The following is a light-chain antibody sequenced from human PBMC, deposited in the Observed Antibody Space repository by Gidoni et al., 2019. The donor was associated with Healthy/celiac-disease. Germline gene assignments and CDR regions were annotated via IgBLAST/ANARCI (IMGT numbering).Light chain of an antibody. V-gene: IGKV1-39*01. J-gene: IGKJ1*01. Sequence: DIQMPQSPSSLSASVGDRVTITCRASQSISSYLNWYQQKPGKAPKLLVYAASSLQSGVPSRVSGSGSGTDFTLTISSLQPEDFATYYCQQSYSTPCTFGQGTKVEIK. CDR1: QSISSY. CDR3: QQSYSTPCT. CDR2: AAS.